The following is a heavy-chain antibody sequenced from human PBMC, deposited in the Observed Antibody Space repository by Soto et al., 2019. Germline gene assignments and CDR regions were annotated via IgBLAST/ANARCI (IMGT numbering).Heavy chain of an antibody. CDR3: ANSHGSGTYFFS. D-gene: IGHD3-10*01. CDR1: GGSIVGYY. Sequence: PWLPLSISCTVAGGSIVGYYCNWIRQPPGKGLGWMGYISYSGIADYNPSLKRRVTISQDPSRNQFSLRLSSVTAADTATYYCANSHGSGTYFFSWGQGTLVTVSS. CDR2: ISYSGIA. V-gene: IGHV4-59*01. J-gene: IGHJ5*02.